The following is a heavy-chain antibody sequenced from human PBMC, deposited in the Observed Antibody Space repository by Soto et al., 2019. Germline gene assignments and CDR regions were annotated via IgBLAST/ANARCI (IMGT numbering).Heavy chain of an antibody. D-gene: IGHD3-22*01. CDR3: ARGGYYDSSGYYKR. J-gene: IGHJ4*02. V-gene: IGHV3-74*01. Sequence: EVQLVESGGGLAQPGGSLRLSCAASGFTFSSYWMHWVCQAPGKGLVWVSRINSDGSSTSYADSVKGRFTISRDNAKNTLSLQMNSLRAEDTAVYYCARGGYYDSSGYYKRWGQGTLVTVSS. CDR1: GFTFSSYW. CDR2: INSDGSST.